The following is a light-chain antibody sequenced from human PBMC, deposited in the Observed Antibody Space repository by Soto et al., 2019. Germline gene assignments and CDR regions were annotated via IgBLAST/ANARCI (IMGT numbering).Light chain of an antibody. J-gene: IGKJ1*01. CDR2: VAS. V-gene: IGKV1-39*01. CDR3: QQSFSTTWT. Sequence: DIQMTQSPSSLSASVGDRVTIPCRASQTILTYLQWYQHKPGKAPKILIYVASSLQSGVPSRYRSGGSETDFTLTISSLQPEDFATYYCQQSFSTTWTCGHGTKVEIK. CDR1: QTILTY.